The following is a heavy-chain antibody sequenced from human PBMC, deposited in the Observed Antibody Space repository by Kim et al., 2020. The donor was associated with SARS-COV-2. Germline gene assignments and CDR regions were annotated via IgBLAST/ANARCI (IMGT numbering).Heavy chain of an antibody. CDR3: ARIYGGYLFFDY. CDR1: GGSISSSSYY. CDR2: IYYSGST. D-gene: IGHD3-22*01. Sequence: SETLSLTCTVSGGSISSSSYYWGWIRQPPGKGLEWIGSIYYSGSTYYNPSLKSRVTISVDTSKNQFSLKLSSVTAADTAVYYCARIYGGYLFFDYWGQGTLVTVSS. V-gene: IGHV4-39*07. J-gene: IGHJ4*02.